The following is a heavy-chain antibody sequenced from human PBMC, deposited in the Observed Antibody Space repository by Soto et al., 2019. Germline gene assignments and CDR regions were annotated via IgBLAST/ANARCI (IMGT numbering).Heavy chain of an antibody. V-gene: IGHV3-9*01. CDR3: VKDRGQSAVLRAYDY. D-gene: IGHD3-3*01. CDR2: ITWNSGRF. CDR1: GFTFDDYA. J-gene: IGHJ4*02. Sequence: EVKLVESGGGRVQPGNSLRLSCSVAGFTFDDYAMHWVRQVPGRGLEWVSGITWNSGRFAYAHSVQGRLTISRDNAKSSLYLQMNNLRMEDRAIYYCVKDRGQSAVLRAYDYWGPGTLVTVSS.